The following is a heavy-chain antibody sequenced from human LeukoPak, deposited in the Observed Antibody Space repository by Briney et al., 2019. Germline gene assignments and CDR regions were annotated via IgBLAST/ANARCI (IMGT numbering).Heavy chain of an antibody. D-gene: IGHD1-26*01. CDR1: GGSISSGGYY. Sequence: PSQTLSLTCTVSGGSISSGGYYWSWIRQPPGKGLEWIGEINHSGSTNYNPSLKSRVTISVDTSKNQFSLKLSSVTAADTAVYYCARGPRIGGVDYWGQGTLVTVSS. J-gene: IGHJ4*02. CDR3: ARGPRIGGVDY. CDR2: INHSGST. V-gene: IGHV4-30-2*01.